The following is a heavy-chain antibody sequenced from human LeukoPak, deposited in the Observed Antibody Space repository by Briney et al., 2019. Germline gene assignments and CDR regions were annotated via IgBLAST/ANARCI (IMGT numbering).Heavy chain of an antibody. CDR3: AREYPPRYYYDSSGYLDY. CDR1: GFTFSSYG. D-gene: IGHD3-22*01. J-gene: IGHJ4*02. Sequence: GRFLRLSCAASGFTFSSYGMHWVRQAPGKGLEWVAVIWYDGSNKYYADSVKGRFTISRDNSKNTLYLQMNSLRAEDTAVYYCAREYPPRYYYDSSGYLDYWGQGTLVTVSS. CDR2: IWYDGSNK. V-gene: IGHV3-33*01.